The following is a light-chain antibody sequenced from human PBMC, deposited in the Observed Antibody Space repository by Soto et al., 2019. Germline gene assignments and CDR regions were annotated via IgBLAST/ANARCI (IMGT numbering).Light chain of an antibody. Sequence: EIVLTQSPGTLSFSPGDRATLSCRASQSIRSSYLACYQQKPGQAPRLLIYGASSRATGIPDRFSGVGSGTDLTLTISSLQTDDFAVDYCQQYKSSPRTFGQGTKVEI. CDR3: QQYKSSPRT. CDR2: GAS. V-gene: IGKV3-20*01. J-gene: IGKJ1*01. CDR1: QSIRSSY.